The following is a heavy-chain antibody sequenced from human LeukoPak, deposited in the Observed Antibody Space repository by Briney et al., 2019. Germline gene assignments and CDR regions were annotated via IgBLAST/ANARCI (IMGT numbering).Heavy chain of an antibody. J-gene: IGHJ6*02. CDR1: GGSISSYY. CDR3: ARDQLLSYYYYGMDV. Sequence: SETLSLTCTVSGGSISSYYWSWIRQPPGKGLEWIGYIYYSGSTNYNPSLKSRVTISVDTSKNQFSLKLSSVTAADTAVYYCARDQLLSYYYYGMDVWGQGTTVTVSS. V-gene: IGHV4-59*01. CDR2: IYYSGST. D-gene: IGHD2-2*01.